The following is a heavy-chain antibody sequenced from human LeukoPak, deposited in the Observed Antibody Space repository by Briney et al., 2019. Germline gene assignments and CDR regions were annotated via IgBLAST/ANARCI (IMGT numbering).Heavy chain of an antibody. Sequence: GGSLRLSCTASGFTFGDYAMSWVRQAPGKGLEWVGFIRSKAYGGTTEYAASVKGRFTISRDDSKSIAYLQMNSLKTEDTAVYYCTRRRITMVRGVVLPGDYWGQGTLVTVSS. CDR1: GFTFGDYA. D-gene: IGHD3-10*01. CDR2: IRSKAYGGTT. V-gene: IGHV3-49*04. CDR3: TRRRITMVRGVVLPGDY. J-gene: IGHJ4*02.